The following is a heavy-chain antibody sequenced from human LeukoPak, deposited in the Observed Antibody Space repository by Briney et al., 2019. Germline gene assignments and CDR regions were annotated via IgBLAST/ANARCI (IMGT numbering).Heavy chain of an antibody. CDR1: GYTFTSYG. CDR2: ISAYNGNT. D-gene: IGHD6-13*01. CDR3: ARVQTAGSEYGMDV. Sequence: ASVKVSCKASGYTFTSYGISWVRQAPGQGLEWMGWISAYNGNTNYAQSLQGRVTMTTDTSTSTAYMELRSLRSDDTAVYYCARVQTAGSEYGMDVWGQGTTVTVSS. V-gene: IGHV1-18*01. J-gene: IGHJ6*02.